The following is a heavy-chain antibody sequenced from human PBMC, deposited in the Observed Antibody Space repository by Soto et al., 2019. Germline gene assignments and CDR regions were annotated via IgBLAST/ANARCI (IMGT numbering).Heavy chain of an antibody. CDR3: ARGASIAVAVPPYFGY. D-gene: IGHD6-19*01. CDR2: INPSGGST. Sequence: GXSVKVSCNASGSSFTSSSMHWVRQAPGQGLEWMGIINPSGGSTSYAQKFQCRVTMTRDTSTSTVYMELSSLRSEDTAVYYCARGASIAVAVPPYFGYWGQGTLVTVSS. V-gene: IGHV1-46*01. J-gene: IGHJ4*02. CDR1: GSSFTSSS.